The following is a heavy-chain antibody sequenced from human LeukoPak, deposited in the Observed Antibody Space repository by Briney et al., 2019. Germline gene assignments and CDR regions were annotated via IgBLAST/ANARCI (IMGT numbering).Heavy chain of an antibody. Sequence: SETLSLTCAVSGGSIISDNWWSWVRQPPGKRLEWIGEIHHIGSPTYNPSLKSRVTISVDKSKNQFSLNLSSVTAADTAVYYCAIDGSTRLVRGKWFDPWGQGTLVTVSS. CDR1: GGSIISDNW. V-gene: IGHV4-4*02. CDR2: IHHIGSP. J-gene: IGHJ5*02. D-gene: IGHD6-6*01. CDR3: AIDGSTRLVRGKWFDP.